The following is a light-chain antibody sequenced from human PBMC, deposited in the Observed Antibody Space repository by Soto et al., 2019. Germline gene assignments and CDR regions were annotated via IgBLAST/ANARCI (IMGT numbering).Light chain of an antibody. V-gene: IGKV1-33*01. CDR3: QQYQSLPFT. J-gene: IGKJ3*01. CDR2: DAS. CDR1: HDISDY. Sequence: DIQMTQSPSSLSASVGDRVTITCQASHDISDYLNWYHQKPGKAPKFLIYDASYLETGVPSRFSGSGSGTDFTFTISSLQPEDIGTYYCQQYQSLPFTFGPGTTVDIK.